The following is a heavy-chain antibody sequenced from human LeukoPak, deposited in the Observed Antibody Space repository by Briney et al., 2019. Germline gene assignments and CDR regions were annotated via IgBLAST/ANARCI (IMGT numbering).Heavy chain of an antibody. Sequence: GGSLRLSCAASGFTFSSYAMSWVRQAPGKGLEWVSGISGSDTTYYADSVRGRFTISRDYSKNTLFLQINSLRAEDTAVYYCAKLSRGSAVVNVAFDIWGHGTMVTVSS. V-gene: IGHV3-23*01. CDR2: ISGSDTT. D-gene: IGHD2-8*02. CDR1: GFTFSSYA. J-gene: IGHJ3*02. CDR3: AKLSRGSAVVNVAFDI.